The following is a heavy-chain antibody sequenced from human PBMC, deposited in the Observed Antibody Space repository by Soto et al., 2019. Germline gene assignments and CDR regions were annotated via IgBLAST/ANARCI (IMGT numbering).Heavy chain of an antibody. CDR2: IDPSDSYT. Sequence: GESLKISCKGSGYSFTSYWISWVRQMPGKGLEWMGRIDPSDSYTNYSPSFQGHVTISADKSISTAYLQWSSLKASDTAMYYCALVGSITIFFEYGMDVWGQGTPLTVYS. CDR3: ALVGSITIFFEYGMDV. V-gene: IGHV5-10-1*01. D-gene: IGHD3-9*01. J-gene: IGHJ6*02. CDR1: GYSFTSYW.